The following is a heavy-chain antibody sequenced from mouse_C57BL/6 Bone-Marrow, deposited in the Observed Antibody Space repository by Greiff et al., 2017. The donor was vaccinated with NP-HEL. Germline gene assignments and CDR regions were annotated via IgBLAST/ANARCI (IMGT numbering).Heavy chain of an antibody. CDR2: ISSGGSYT. Sequence: DVKLVESGGDLVKPGGSLKLSCAASGFTFSSYGMSWVRQTPDKRLEWVATISSGGSYTYYPDSVKGRFTISRDNAKNTLYLQMSSLKSEDTAMYYCGWDGAWFAYWGQGTLVTVSA. CDR1: GFTFSSYG. V-gene: IGHV5-6*02. D-gene: IGHD4-1*01. J-gene: IGHJ3*01. CDR3: GWDGAWFAY.